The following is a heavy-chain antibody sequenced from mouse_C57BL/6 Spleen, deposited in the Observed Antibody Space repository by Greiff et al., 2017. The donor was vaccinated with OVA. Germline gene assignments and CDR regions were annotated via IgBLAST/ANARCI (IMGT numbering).Heavy chain of an antibody. CDR2: ISGGGGNT. D-gene: IGHD4-1*01. Sequence: EVQVVESGGGLVKPGGSLKLSCAASGFTFSSYTMSWVRQTPEKRLEWVATISGGGGNTYYPDSVKGRFTISRDNAKNTLYLQMSSLRSEDTALYYCARQAGTGSMDYWGQGTSVTVSS. J-gene: IGHJ4*01. V-gene: IGHV5-9*01. CDR1: GFTFSSYT. CDR3: ARQAGTGSMDY.